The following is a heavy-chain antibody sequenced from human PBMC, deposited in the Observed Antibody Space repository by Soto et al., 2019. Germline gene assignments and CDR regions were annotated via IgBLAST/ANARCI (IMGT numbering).Heavy chain of an antibody. CDR2: IYSGGST. D-gene: IGHD2-2*01. CDR3: ARVEEYIVVVPAAMRDYYYYMDV. J-gene: IGHJ6*03. Sequence: GGYLRLSCAASGFTVSSNYMSWVRQAPGKGLEWVSVIYSGGSTYYADSVKGRFTISRDNSKNTLYLQMNSLRAEDTAVYYCARVEEYIVVVPAAMRDYYYYMDVWGKGTTVTVSS. V-gene: IGHV3-66*01. CDR1: GFTVSSNY.